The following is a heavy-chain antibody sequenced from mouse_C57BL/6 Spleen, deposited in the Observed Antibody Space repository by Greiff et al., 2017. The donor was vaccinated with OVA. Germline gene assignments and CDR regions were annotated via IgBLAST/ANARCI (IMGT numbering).Heavy chain of an antibody. Sequence: EVQLQQSGAELVQPGASVKLSCTASGFNIKDYYMHWVKQRTEPGMEWIGRIDPEDGETKHAPKFQGKATITADTSSNTAYLQLSSLTSEDTAVYYCAMVVAYYYAMDYWGQGTSVTVSS. CDR2: IDPEDGET. J-gene: IGHJ4*01. CDR3: AMVVAYYYAMDY. CDR1: GFNIKDYY. V-gene: IGHV14-2*01. D-gene: IGHD1-1*01.